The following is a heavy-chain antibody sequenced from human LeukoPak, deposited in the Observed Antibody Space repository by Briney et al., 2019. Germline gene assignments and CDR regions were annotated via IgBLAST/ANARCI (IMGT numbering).Heavy chain of an antibody. J-gene: IGHJ4*02. CDR1: AFTFSNYG. Sequence: GRSLRLSCAASAFTFSNYGMHWVRQAPGKGLEWVAVIWYDGSNKYYADSVKGRLTISRDNSKNTLYLQMNSLRAEDTAVYYCARDLGGMTTVTTGVDYWGQGTLVTVSS. D-gene: IGHD4-17*01. CDR3: ARDLGGMTTVTTGVDY. V-gene: IGHV3-33*01. CDR2: IWYDGSNK.